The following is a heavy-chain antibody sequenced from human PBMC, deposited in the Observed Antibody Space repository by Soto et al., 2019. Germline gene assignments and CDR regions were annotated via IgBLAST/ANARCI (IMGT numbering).Heavy chain of an antibody. Sequence: QITLKESGPTLVKPTQTLTLTCTFSGFSLSTSGVGVAWIRQPPGKALEWLAFIYWDDDKRCRPSLESRLTTDENTSKSQEVLKMTHKNYVDTATYYCAYLPSGGGSCNRFASSGMNVRGQGTSV. D-gene: IGHD2-15*01. CDR3: AYLPSGGGSCNRFASSGMNV. CDR2: IYWDDDK. J-gene: IGHJ6*02. CDR1: GFSLSTSGVG. V-gene: IGHV2-5*02.